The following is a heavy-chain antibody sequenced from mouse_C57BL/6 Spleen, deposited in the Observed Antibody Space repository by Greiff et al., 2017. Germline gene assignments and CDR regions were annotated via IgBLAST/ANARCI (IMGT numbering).Heavy chain of an antibody. Sequence: QVQLQQPGAELVKPGASVKMSCKASGYTFTSYWITWVKQRPGQGLEWIGDIYPGSGSTNYNEKFKSKATLTVDTSSSTGYMQLSSLTSEDSAVYYCAKGGITTVGGDWFAYWGQGTLVTVSA. CDR3: AKGGITTVGGDWFAY. CDR2: IYPGSGST. CDR1: GYTFTSYW. V-gene: IGHV1-55*01. J-gene: IGHJ3*01. D-gene: IGHD1-1*01.